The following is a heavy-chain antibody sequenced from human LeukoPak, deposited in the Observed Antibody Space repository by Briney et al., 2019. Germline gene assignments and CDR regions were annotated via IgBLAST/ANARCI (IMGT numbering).Heavy chain of an antibody. J-gene: IGHJ6*02. D-gene: IGHD2-2*01. V-gene: IGHV5-51*01. CDR2: ICPGDSDT. CDR1: GYSFTSYW. Sequence: GESLKISCKGSGYSFTSYWIGWVRQMPGKGLEWMGIICPGDSDTRYSPSFQGQVTISADKSISTAYLQWSSLKASDTAMYYCARVGCSSTSCFYYYYGMDVWGQGTTVTVSS. CDR3: ARVGCSSTSCFYYYYGMDV.